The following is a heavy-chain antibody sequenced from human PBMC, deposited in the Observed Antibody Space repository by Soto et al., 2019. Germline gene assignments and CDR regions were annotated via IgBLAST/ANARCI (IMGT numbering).Heavy chain of an antibody. CDR3: EKDLGSSGYYGDNWFDP. CDR2: ISGSGGST. D-gene: IGHD3-22*01. CDR1: GFTFSSYA. Sequence: GGSLRLSCAASGFTFSSYAMSWVRQAPGKGLEWVSAISGSGGSTYYADSVKGRFTISRDNSKNTLYLQMNSLRAEDTAVYYCEKDLGSSGYYGDNWFDPWGQGTLVTVSS. J-gene: IGHJ5*02. V-gene: IGHV3-23*01.